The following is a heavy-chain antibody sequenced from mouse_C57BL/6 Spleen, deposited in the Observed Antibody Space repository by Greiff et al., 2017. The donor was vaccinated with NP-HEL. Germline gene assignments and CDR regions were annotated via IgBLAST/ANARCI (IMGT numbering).Heavy chain of an antibody. CDR1: GFTFSSYA. CDR2: LSRGGDYI. V-gene: IGHV5-9-1*02. J-gene: IGHJ2*01. CDR3: TRDGYYSYFDY. Sequence: EVQLVESGEGLVKPGGSLKLSCAASGFTFSSYAMSWVRQTPEKRLSCVSSLSRGGDYIYYADTVKGRFTISRDNARNTLYLQMSSLKSEDTAMYYCTRDGYYSYFDYWGQGTTLTVSS. D-gene: IGHD2-3*01.